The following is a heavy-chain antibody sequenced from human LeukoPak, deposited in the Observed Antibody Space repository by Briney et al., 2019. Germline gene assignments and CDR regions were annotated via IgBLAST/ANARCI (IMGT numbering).Heavy chain of an antibody. V-gene: IGHV3-30*18. Sequence: GGSLRLSCAASGFTFSSYGMHWVRQAPGKGLEWVAVISYDGSNKYYADSEKGRFTISRDNSKNTLYLQMNSLRAEDTAVYYCAKDLEVVVPAAAYYYYYGMDVWGQGTTVTVSS. CDR1: GFTFSSYG. D-gene: IGHD2-2*01. CDR2: ISYDGSNK. J-gene: IGHJ6*02. CDR3: AKDLEVVVPAAAYYYYYGMDV.